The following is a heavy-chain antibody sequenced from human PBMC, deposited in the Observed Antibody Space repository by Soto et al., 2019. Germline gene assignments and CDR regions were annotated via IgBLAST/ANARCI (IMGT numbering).Heavy chain of an antibody. CDR3: AKDQYSGYDLPYYFDY. CDR2: ISGSGGST. J-gene: IGHJ4*02. Sequence: EVQLLESGGGLVQPGGSLRLSCAASGFTFSSYAMSWVRQAPGKGLEWVSAISGSGGSTYYADSVKGRFTISRDNSKNTLYLQMNSLRAEDTAVYYCAKDQYSGYDLPYYFDYWGQGTLVTVSS. V-gene: IGHV3-23*01. CDR1: GFTFSSYA. D-gene: IGHD5-12*01.